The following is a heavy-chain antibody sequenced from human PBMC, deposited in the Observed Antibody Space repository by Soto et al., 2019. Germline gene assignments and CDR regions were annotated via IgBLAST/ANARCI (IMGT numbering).Heavy chain of an antibody. Sequence: SVKVSCKASGGTFSSYAISWVRQAPGQGLEWMGEIIPIFGTANYARKFQGRVTITADESTSTAYMELSSLRSEDTAVYYCARDRGPSSGYYPYWFDPWGQGTLVTVSS. CDR2: IIPIFGTA. CDR3: ARDRGPSSGYYPYWFDP. J-gene: IGHJ5*02. D-gene: IGHD3-22*01. CDR1: GGTFSSYA. V-gene: IGHV1-69*13.